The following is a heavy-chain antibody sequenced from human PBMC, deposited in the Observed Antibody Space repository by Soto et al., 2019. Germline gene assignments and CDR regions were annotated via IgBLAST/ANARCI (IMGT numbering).Heavy chain of an antibody. CDR2: IYYDGST. CDR3: ARVVVAATRHTDFDS. J-gene: IGHJ4*02. D-gene: IGHD2-15*01. Sequence: SETLSLTCTVSGGSLNNNNYYWAWIHQPPGKALAWIASIYYDGSTYYNPSLKSRVTISVDTSKNQFSLRLRSVTAADTAIYYCARVVVAATRHTDFDSWGQGPMVTASS. CDR1: GGSLNNNNYY. V-gene: IGHV4-39*01.